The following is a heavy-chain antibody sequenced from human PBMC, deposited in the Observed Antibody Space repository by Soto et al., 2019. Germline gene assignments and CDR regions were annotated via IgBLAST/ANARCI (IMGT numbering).Heavy chain of an antibody. J-gene: IGHJ4*02. CDR2: ISTSIDAT. D-gene: IGHD6-6*01. CDR1: GFAFSNYA. Sequence: GGSLRLSCAASGFAFSNYAMHWVRQSPGKGLEWVSSISTSIDATNYADSVKGRFTISRDDSKNTLYLQMNSLRAEDSAVYYCAKDRTVAARNFDYWGQGTQVTVSS. CDR3: AKDRTVAARNFDY. V-gene: IGHV3-23*01.